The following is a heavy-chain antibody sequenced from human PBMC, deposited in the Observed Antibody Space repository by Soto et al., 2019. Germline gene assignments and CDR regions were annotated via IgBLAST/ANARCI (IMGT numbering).Heavy chain of an antibody. V-gene: IGHV6-1*01. Sequence: SQTLSLTCAISGDSVSSTSTAWSWIRQSPSRGLEWLGRTYYRSNWYSDYAVSVKSRITINPDTSKNQFSLQLKSVTPEDTAVYYCARGSYYSGRVWGRGNLLTVSS. CDR2: TYYRSNWYS. J-gene: IGHJ4*02. D-gene: IGHD3-10*01. CDR1: GDSVSSTSTA. CDR3: ARGSYYSGRV.